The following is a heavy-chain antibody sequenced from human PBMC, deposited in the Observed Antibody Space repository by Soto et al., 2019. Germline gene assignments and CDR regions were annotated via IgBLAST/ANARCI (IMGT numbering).Heavy chain of an antibody. CDR3: ARGKSIAARLYYFDY. CDR1: GYTFTGYY. J-gene: IGHJ4*02. Sequence: ASVKVSCKASGYTFTGYYMHWVRQAPGQGLEWMGWIHPNSGGTNYAQKFQGRVTMTRDTSISTAYMELSRLRSDDTAVYYCARGKSIAARLYYFDYWGQGTLVTVSS. CDR2: IHPNSGGT. V-gene: IGHV1-2*02. D-gene: IGHD6-6*01.